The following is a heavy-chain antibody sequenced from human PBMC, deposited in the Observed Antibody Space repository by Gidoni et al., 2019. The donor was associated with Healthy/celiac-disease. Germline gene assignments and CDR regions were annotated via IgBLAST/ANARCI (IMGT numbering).Heavy chain of an antibody. CDR1: GGSISSSSYY. CDR2: IYYSGST. CDR3: AGLWFGELPFDY. V-gene: IGHV4-39*01. Sequence: TVSGGSISSSSYYWGWIRQPPGKGLEWIGSIYYSGSTYYNPSLKSRVTISVDTSKNQFSLKLSSVTAADTAVYYCAGLWFGELPFDYWGQGTLVTVSS. J-gene: IGHJ4*02. D-gene: IGHD3-10*01.